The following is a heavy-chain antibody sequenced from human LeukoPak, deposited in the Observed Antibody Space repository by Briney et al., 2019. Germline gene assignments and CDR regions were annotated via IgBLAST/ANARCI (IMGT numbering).Heavy chain of an antibody. J-gene: IGHJ6*02. V-gene: IGHV3-7*02. Sequence: PGGSLRLSCAASGFTFSSYWINWVRQAPGKGLEWVANINQDGGEKHYVDSVQGRFTISRDNAKNSLYLQMNSLRAEDTAVYYCARGSGLREYSSSFYYYYGMDVWGQGTTVTVSS. D-gene: IGHD6-6*01. CDR2: INQDGGEK. CDR1: GFTFSSYW. CDR3: ARGSGLREYSSSFYYYYGMDV.